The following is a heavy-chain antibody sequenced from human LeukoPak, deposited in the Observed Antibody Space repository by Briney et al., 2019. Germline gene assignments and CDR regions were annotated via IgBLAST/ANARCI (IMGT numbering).Heavy chain of an antibody. CDR1: GFTFSSYS. J-gene: IGHJ4*02. CDR2: ISSSSSYI. CDR3: AGVFGVVITRFDY. V-gene: IGHV3-21*01. D-gene: IGHD3-3*01. Sequence: GGSLRLSCAASGFTFSSYSMNWVRQAPGKGLEWVSSISSSSSYIYYADSVKGRFTISRDNAKNSLYLQMNSLRAEDTAVYYCAGVFGVVITRFDYWGQGTLVTVSS.